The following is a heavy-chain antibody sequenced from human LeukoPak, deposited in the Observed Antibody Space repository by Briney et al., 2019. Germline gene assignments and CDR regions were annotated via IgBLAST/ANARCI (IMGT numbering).Heavy chain of an antibody. CDR1: GGSFSGYY. J-gene: IGHJ4*02. Sequence: PSETLSLTCAVYGGSFSGYYWSWIRQPPGKGLEWIGEINHSGSTNYNPSLKSRVTISVDTSKNQFSLKLSSVTAADTAVYYCARDTAMVRIDYWGQGTLVTVSS. CDR2: INHSGST. D-gene: IGHD5-18*01. CDR3: ARDTAMVRIDY. V-gene: IGHV4-34*01.